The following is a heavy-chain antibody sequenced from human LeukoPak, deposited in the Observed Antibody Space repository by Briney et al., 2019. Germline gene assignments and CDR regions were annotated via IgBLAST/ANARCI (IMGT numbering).Heavy chain of an antibody. CDR2: MSPNNGNT. J-gene: IGHJ3*01. V-gene: IGHV1-8*01. CDR3: ARARITMMAFDV. D-gene: IGHD3-22*01. CDR1: GYTFTSFD. Sequence: ASVKVSCKASGYTFTSFDINWVRQATGQGLEWMGWMSPNNGNTGFVQKFQGRVTMTRNTSISTAYMELSSLRSDDTAVYYCARARITMMAFDVWGQGTVVTVSS.